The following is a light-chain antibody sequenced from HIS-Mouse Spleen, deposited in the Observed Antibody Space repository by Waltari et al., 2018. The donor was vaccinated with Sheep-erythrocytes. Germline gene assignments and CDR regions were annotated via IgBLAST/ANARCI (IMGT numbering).Light chain of an antibody. CDR2: DVS. Sequence: QSALTQPRSVSGSPGQSVTISCPGTSSDVGGYNYVSWYQPHPGKAPKLMIYDVSKRPSGVPERFSGSNSGNTATLTISGTQAMDEADYYCQAWDSSTVVFGGGTKLTVL. V-gene: IGLV2-11*01. CDR1: SSDVGGYNY. CDR3: QAWDSSTVV. J-gene: IGLJ2*01.